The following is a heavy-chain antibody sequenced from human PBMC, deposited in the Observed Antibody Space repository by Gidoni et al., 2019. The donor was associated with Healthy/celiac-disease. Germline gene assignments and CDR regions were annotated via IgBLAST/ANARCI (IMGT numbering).Heavy chain of an antibody. J-gene: IGHJ6*02. CDR2: ISWDGGST. V-gene: IGHV3-43D*03. CDR3: AKDMGNTCMDV. Sequence: EVQLVESGVVVVQPGGSLRLSCAASGFTFDDYAMHWVRQAPGKGLEWVSLISWDGGSTYYADSVKGRFTISRDNSKNSLYLQMDSLRAEDTALYYCAKDMGNTCMDVWGQGTTVTVSS. CDR1: GFTFDDYA. D-gene: IGHD1-26*01.